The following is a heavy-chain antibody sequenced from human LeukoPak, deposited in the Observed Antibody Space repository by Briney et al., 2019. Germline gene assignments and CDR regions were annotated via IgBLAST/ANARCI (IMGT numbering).Heavy chain of an antibody. J-gene: IGHJ5*02. D-gene: IGHD2-2*01. CDR1: GFTFSSYG. V-gene: IGHV3-30*18. CDR3: AKDRRPVVVPAAHDWFDP. CDR2: ISYDGSNK. Sequence: PGGSLRLSCAASGFTFSSYGMHWVRQAPGKGLEWVAVISYDGSNKYYADSVKGRFTISRDNSKNTLYLQMNSLRAEDTAVYYCAKDRRPVVVPAAHDWFDPWGQGTLSPSPQ.